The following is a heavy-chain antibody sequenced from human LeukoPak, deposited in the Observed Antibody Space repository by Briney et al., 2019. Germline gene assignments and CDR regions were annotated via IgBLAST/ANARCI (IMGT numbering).Heavy chain of an antibody. Sequence: GGSLRLSCAASGFTFSSYAIHWVRQAPGKGLEWVAVISYDGSNKYYADSVKGRFTISRDNSKNTLYLQMNSLRAEDTAVYYCARTDMVRGAFDIWGQGTMVTVSS. D-gene: IGHD3-10*01. CDR2: ISYDGSNK. CDR3: ARTDMVRGAFDI. J-gene: IGHJ3*02. V-gene: IGHV3-30-3*01. CDR1: GFTFSSYA.